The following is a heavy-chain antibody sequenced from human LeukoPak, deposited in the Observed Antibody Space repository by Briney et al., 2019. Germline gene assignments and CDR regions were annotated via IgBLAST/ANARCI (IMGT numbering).Heavy chain of an antibody. CDR3: ARGRPTYYYDSSGQPFDY. V-gene: IGHV3-74*01. Sequence: GGSLRLSCAASGFTFSNYWMHWVRQAPGKGLVWVSRMNSDGSSTSYADSVKGRFTISRDNAKNTLYLQMNSLRAEDTAVYYCARGRPTYYYDSSGQPFDYWGQGTLVTVSS. CDR2: MNSDGSST. D-gene: IGHD3-22*01. CDR1: GFTFSNYW. J-gene: IGHJ4*02.